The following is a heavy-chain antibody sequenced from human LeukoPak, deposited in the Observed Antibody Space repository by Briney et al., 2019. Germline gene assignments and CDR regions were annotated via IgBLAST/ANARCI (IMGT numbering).Heavy chain of an antibody. J-gene: IGHJ6*03. V-gene: IGHV4-59*12. CDR2: IYYSGST. CDR3: ARNYYYYSYMDV. CDR1: GGSISSYY. Sequence: SETLSLTCTVSGGSISSYYWSWIRQPPGKGLEWIGYIYYSGSTNYNPSLKSRVTISVDTSKNQFSLKLSSVTAADTAVYYCARNYYYYSYMDVWGSGTTVTVAS.